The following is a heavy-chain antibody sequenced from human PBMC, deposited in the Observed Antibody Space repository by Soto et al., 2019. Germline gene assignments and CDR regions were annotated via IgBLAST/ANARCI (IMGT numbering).Heavy chain of an antibody. D-gene: IGHD2-2*01. CDR1: GFTCSSYA. CDR2: ISGSGGST. J-gene: IGHJ4*02. Sequence: PGGSLRLSCASSGFTCSSYAMSLVRQAPGKGLEWVSAISGSGGSTYYADSVKGRFTISRDNSKNTLYLQMNSLRAEDTAVYYCAKPFGGIVVVPAAMGYFDYWGQGTLVTVSS. CDR3: AKPFGGIVVVPAAMGYFDY. V-gene: IGHV3-23*01.